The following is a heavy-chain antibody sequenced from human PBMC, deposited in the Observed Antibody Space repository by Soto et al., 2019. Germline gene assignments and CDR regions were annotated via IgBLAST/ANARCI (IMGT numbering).Heavy chain of an antibody. V-gene: IGHV3-9*02. J-gene: IGHJ6*02. CDR1: GTTSTDYG. CDR3: VKDMAPGGADV. CDR2: VLGDNGQI. Sequence: GGSLRLSCAVTGTTSTDYGMHWVRQAPGKGLEWVSGVLGDNGQIGYADSVKGRFTSSRDNARHFLYLQMNSLTVEDTALYYCVKDMAPGGADVWGQGTAVTVSS. D-gene: IGHD3-16*01.